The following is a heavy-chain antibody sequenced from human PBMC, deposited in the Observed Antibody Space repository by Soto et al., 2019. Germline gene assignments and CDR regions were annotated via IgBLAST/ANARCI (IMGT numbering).Heavy chain of an antibody. CDR1: AVSLTGGGYY. J-gene: IGHJ4*02. Sequence: KTSETLSLTCSVSAVSLTGGGYYWRWNRQHPAKGLEWIGSIYYRGSTYYNPSLRSRGTISLDPSQARLSLRLTSLAAAETATYYCARGGSGTYQVWGQGTLVTVSS. CDR3: ARGGSGTYQV. CDR2: IYYRGST. V-gene: IGHV4-31*02. D-gene: IGHD3-10*01.